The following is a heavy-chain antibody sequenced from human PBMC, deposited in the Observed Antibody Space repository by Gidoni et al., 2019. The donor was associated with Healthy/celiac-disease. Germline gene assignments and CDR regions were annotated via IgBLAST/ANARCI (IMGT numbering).Heavy chain of an antibody. CDR2: ISYDGSNK. CDR3: ARVAPDYYDSILNWYFDL. D-gene: IGHD3-22*01. V-gene: IGHV3-30*01. J-gene: IGHJ2*01. Sequence: QVQLVESGGGVVQPGRSLRLSCAASGFTFSSYAMHWVRQAPGKGLEWVAVISYDGSNKYYADSVKGRFTISRDNSKNTLYLQMNSLRAEDTAVYYCARVAPDYYDSILNWYFDLWGRGTLVTVSS. CDR1: GFTFSSYA.